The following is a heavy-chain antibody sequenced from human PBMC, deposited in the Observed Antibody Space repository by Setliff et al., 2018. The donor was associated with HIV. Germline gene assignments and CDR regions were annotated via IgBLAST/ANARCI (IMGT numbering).Heavy chain of an antibody. V-gene: IGHV1-69*05. Sequence: SVKVSCKASGYTFSNYAISWVRQAPGQGLEWMGGIIPIFGTASHAQKLQGRVTMTTDTSTSTAYMELRSLRSDDTAVYYCARDSGVSIFGVVISGPPDYWGQGTLVTVSS. CDR1: GYTFSNYA. J-gene: IGHJ4*02. D-gene: IGHD3-3*01. CDR2: IIPIFGTA. CDR3: ARDSGVSIFGVVISGPPDY.